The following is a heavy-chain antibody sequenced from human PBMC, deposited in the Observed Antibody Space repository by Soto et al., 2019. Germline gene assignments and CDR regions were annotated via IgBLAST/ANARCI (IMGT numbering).Heavy chain of an antibody. V-gene: IGHV1-69*06. J-gene: IGHJ6*02. D-gene: IGHD5-18*01. Sequence: QVQLVQSGAEMRKPGSSLRVSCKASGGIFSDYAFSWVRQAPGQGLEWMGGIVPRFGSPNYAQKFGGRVTITADTYTSTGYMGKSSLRFDDTAVYFCARDRIQLRLGKYSFNGMDVWGQGTTITVSS. CDR1: GGIFSDYA. CDR2: IVPRFGSP. CDR3: ARDRIQLRLGKYSFNGMDV.